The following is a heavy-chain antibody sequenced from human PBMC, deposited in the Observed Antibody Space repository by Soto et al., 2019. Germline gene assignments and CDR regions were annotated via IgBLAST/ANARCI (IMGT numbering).Heavy chain of an antibody. Sequence: SETLSLTCSVSGGSISSRSYSWGWIRQPPGEGLEWIGTFYYSENTYYNPSLKSRVSISVDTSKNQFSLKVSSVTAADTAVYYGAKLAGYWSGNSCHGDYAMDVWGQGTTGTGTS. CDR2: FYYSENT. D-gene: IGHD2-2*01. J-gene: IGHJ6*02. CDR3: AKLAGYWSGNSCHGDYAMDV. V-gene: IGHV4-39*01. CDR1: GGSISSRSYS.